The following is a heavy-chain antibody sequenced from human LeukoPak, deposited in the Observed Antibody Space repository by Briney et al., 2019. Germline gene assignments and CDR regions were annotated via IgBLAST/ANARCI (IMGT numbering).Heavy chain of an antibody. Sequence: GGALRLSCTTSGFNFVDHAMTWVRQAQGKGLEWVGFIRSKAYRGTTEYAASVKGRFTISRDDSKSVVYLQMNSLKSEDTAVYYCSRGPIQLWVHNGVDVWGQGTTVTVSS. CDR1: GFNFVDHA. J-gene: IGHJ6*02. CDR3: SRGPIQLWVHNGVDV. V-gene: IGHV3-49*04. D-gene: IGHD5-18*01. CDR2: IRSKAYRGTT.